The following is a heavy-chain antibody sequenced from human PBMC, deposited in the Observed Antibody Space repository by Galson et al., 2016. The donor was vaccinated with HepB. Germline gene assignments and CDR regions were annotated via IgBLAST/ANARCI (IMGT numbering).Heavy chain of an antibody. V-gene: IGHV4-31*03. CDR3: ARASSLEWLPGLLVRGVICDY. Sequence: TLSLTCTVSGGSISSGGHYWSWIRQHPGKGLEWIGYIYYSGATYYNLSLKSRVTMSLDTSKNQFSLKLRTVTAADMAVYYCARASSLEWLPGLLVRGVICDYWGQGTLVTVSS. D-gene: IGHD3-10*01. CDR2: IYYSGAT. CDR1: GGSISSGGHY. J-gene: IGHJ4*02.